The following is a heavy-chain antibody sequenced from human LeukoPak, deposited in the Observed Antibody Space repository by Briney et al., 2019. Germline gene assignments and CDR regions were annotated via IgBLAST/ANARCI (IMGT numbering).Heavy chain of an antibody. CDR2: FDPEDGET. CDR3: ATDGNWNDQY. J-gene: IGHJ4*02. Sequence: ASVKASCKVSGYTRTGLSMHWVRQASWKGLEWMGGFDPEDGETIYAQKFQGRVTMTEDTSTDTAYMELSSLRSEDTAVYYCATDGNWNDQYWGQGTLVTVSS. D-gene: IGHD1-20*01. V-gene: IGHV1-24*01. CDR1: GYTRTGLS.